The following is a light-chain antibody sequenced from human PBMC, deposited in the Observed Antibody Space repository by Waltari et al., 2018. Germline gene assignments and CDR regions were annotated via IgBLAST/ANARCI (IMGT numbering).Light chain of an antibody. CDR3: QQRSKWPLT. J-gene: IGKJ1*01. CDR1: QSVGIS. V-gene: IGKV3-11*01. CDR2: DAS. Sequence: IVLTQSPATLSLSPGERATLSCRASQSVGISLAWYQQKPGQAPRLLIYDASNRATGIQVRFSGSGSGTDFTLTISSLEPEDFAVYYCQQRSKWPLTFGQGTKVEIK.